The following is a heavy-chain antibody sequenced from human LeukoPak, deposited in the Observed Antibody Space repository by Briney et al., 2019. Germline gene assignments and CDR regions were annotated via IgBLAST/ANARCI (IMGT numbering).Heavy chain of an antibody. CDR2: INPSGGST. V-gene: IGHV1-46*01. J-gene: IGHJ3*02. CDR3: ARGRHYYESSDYYYEGDGFDI. CDR1: GDTFTSHY. D-gene: IGHD3-22*01. Sequence: ASVKVSCKASGDTFTSHYMHWVRQAPGQGLEWMGIINPSGGSTSSAQKFQGRVSMTRDMSTSTVYMDLRSLRSEDTAVYYCARGRHYYESSDYYYEGDGFDIWGQGTMVTVSS.